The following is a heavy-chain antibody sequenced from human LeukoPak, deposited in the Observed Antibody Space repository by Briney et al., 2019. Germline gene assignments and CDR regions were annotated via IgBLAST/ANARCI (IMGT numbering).Heavy chain of an antibody. CDR1: GFTFSSYA. Sequence: GGSLRLSCAASGFTFSSYAMHWVRQAPGKGLEWVAVISYDGSNKYYADSVKGRFTISRDNSKNTLYLQMNGLRAEDTAVYYCARAYCGGDCPFDYWGQGTLVTVSS. D-gene: IGHD2-21*02. CDR2: ISYDGSNK. CDR3: ARAYCGGDCPFDY. J-gene: IGHJ4*02. V-gene: IGHV3-30-3*01.